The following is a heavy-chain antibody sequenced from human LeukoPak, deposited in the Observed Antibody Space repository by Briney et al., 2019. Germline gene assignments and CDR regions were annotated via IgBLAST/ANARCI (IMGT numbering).Heavy chain of an antibody. CDR2: IYSVGST. V-gene: IGHV3-66*02. J-gene: IGHJ4*02. CDR1: GFTVNSNY. Sequence: GGSLRLSCAASGFTVNSNYMTWVRQAPGKGLEWVSVIYSVGSTYYADSVRGRFTISRDNSKNTLYLQMNSLRAEVTAIYYCARNPSYSSSLYSGQGTLVTVSS. D-gene: IGHD6-19*01. CDR3: ARNPSYSSSLY.